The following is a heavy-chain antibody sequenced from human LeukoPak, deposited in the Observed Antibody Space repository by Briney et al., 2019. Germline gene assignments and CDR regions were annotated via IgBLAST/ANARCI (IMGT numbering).Heavy chain of an antibody. D-gene: IGHD3-22*01. CDR1: GFTFDDYA. Sequence: GRSLRPSCAASGFTFDDYAMHWVRQAPGKGLEWVSGISWNSGSIGYADSVKGRFTISRDNAKNSLYLQMNSLRAEDTALYYCAKDFYYYDSSSQHWGQGTLVTVSS. V-gene: IGHV3-9*01. CDR3: AKDFYYYDSSSQH. CDR2: ISWNSGSI. J-gene: IGHJ1*01.